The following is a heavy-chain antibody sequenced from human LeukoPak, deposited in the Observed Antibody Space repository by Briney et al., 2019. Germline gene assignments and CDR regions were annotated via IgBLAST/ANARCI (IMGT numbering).Heavy chain of an antibody. CDR3: ARHGSSGWYVDAFDI. V-gene: IGHV4-4*09. CDR2: IYTSGST. CDR1: GGSISSYY. Sequence: MTSETLSLTCTVSGGSISSYYWSWIRQPPGKGLEWIGYIYTSGSTSYNPSLKSRVTISVDTSKNQFSLKLSSVTAADTAVYYCARHGSSGWYVDAFDIWGQGTMVTVSS. D-gene: IGHD6-19*01. J-gene: IGHJ3*02.